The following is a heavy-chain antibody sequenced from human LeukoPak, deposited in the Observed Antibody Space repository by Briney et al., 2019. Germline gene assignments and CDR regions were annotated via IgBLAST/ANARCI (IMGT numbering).Heavy chain of an antibody. J-gene: IGHJ3*02. Sequence: GASVKVSCKASGYTFTSYGISWVRQAPGQGLEWMGWISAYNGNTNYAQKLQGRVTMTTDTSTSTAYMELRSLRSDDTAVYYCARGSGSYSKPDDAFDIWGQGTMVTVSS. CDR1: GYTFTSYG. V-gene: IGHV1-18*01. CDR3: ARGSGSYSKPDDAFDI. CDR2: ISAYNGNT. D-gene: IGHD1-26*01.